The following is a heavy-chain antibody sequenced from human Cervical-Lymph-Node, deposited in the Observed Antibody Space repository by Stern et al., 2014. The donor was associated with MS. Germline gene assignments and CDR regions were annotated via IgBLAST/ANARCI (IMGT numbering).Heavy chain of an antibody. J-gene: IGHJ5*02. CDR1: GASIGSGTYY. CDR3: ARGGSYYVVFDP. D-gene: IGHD1-26*01. CDR2: IFTSGDT. V-gene: IGHV4-61*02. Sequence: QVQLQESGPGLVKPSQTLSLTCTVSGASIGSGTYYWSWIRQPAGKGLEWIGRIFTSGDTDYNSSLKGRVTISMDTSKNQFPLNLTSVTAADTALYYCARGGSYYVVFDPWGQGAQVTVSS.